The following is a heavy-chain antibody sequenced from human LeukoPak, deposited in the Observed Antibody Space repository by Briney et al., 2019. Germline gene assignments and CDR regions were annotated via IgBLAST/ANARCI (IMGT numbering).Heavy chain of an antibody. CDR2: ISAYNGNT. CDR1: GYTFTSYG. V-gene: IGHV1-18*01. CDR3: ARWGRVGYYDSSGYPEFDY. D-gene: IGHD3-22*01. Sequence: ASVTVSCKASGYTFTSYGISWVRQAPGQGLEWMGWISAYNGNTNYAQKLQGRVTMTTDTSTSTAYMELRSLRADDTAVYYCARWGRVGYYDSSGYPEFDYWGQGTLVTVSS. J-gene: IGHJ4*02.